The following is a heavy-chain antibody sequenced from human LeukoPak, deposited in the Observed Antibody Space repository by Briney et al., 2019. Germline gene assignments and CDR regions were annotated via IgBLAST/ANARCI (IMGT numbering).Heavy chain of an antibody. CDR1: GYTFSSYW. CDR3: ARYSPDVVVAPSAQFDY. D-gene: IGHD2-2*01. V-gene: IGHV5-51*01. Sequence: GESLKISCKGSGYTFSSYWIAWVRQMPGKGLEWMGIIYPGDSGTRYSPSFEGQVTISADKTISTAYLQWNSLKASDTATYYCARYSPDVVVAPSAQFDYWGQGALVTVSS. CDR2: IYPGDSGT. J-gene: IGHJ4*02.